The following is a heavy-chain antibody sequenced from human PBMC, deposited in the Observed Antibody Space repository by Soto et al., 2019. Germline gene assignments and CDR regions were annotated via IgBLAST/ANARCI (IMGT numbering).Heavy chain of an antibody. CDR3: ARHSRLFRGIVGY. J-gene: IGHJ4*02. CDR1: GGSISSYY. Sequence: QVQLQESGPGLVKPSETLSLTCTVSGGSISSYYWSWIRQPPGKGLEWIGYIYYSGRTNYNPTLKCRVTKSVDTSNDQFSLKLSSVSAADTAVYYCARHSRLFRGIVGYCGQGTLVTVSS. D-gene: IGHD2-21*01. V-gene: IGHV4-59*08. CDR2: IYYSGRT.